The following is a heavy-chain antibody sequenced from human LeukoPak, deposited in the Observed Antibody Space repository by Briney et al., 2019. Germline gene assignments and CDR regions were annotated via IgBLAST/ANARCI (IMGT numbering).Heavy chain of an antibody. CDR3: ARGTRSVVVVPAASLDY. Sequence: ASMKVSCKASGYTFTGYYMHWVRQAPGQGLEWMGWINPNSGGTNYAQNFQGWVTMTRDTPISTAYMELSRLRSDDTAVYYCARGTRSVVVVPAASLDYWGQGTLVTVSS. CDR1: GYTFTGYY. CDR2: INPNSGGT. J-gene: IGHJ4*02. V-gene: IGHV1-2*04. D-gene: IGHD2-2*01.